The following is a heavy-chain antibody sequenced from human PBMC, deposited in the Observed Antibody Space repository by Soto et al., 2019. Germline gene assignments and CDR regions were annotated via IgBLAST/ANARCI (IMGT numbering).Heavy chain of an antibody. CDR3: ARGGSGLRGAFDV. CDR1: GFTFSSFA. J-gene: IGHJ3*01. CDR2: ISFNGLSQ. V-gene: IGHV3-30*03. Sequence: QELLVESGGGVVQPGKSLRLSCAASGFTFSSFAMHWVRQAPGKGLEWVSVISFNGLSQFYPDSIRGRFTISRDNSKNTLYLQLDSLRPDDTAVYYCARGGSGLRGAFDVWGQGTEVSVS. D-gene: IGHD3-16*01.